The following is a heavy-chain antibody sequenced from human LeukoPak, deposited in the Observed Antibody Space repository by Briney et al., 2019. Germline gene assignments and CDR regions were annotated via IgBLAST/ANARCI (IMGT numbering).Heavy chain of an antibody. CDR1: GFTFHIYA. CDR2: ISCDGSNK. J-gene: IGHJ4*02. V-gene: IGHV3-30-3*01. D-gene: IGHD6-13*01. CDR3: ARDPIAAAGTTGDY. Sequence: PGGSLRLSCAASGFTFHIYAMNWVRQAPGKGLEWVAVISCDGSNKYYADSVKGRFTISRDNSKNTLYLQMNSLRAEDTAVYYCARDPIAAAGTTGDYWGQGTLVTVSS.